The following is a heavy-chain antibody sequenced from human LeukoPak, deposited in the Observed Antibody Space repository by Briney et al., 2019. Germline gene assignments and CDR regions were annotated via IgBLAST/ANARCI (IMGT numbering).Heavy chain of an antibody. CDR1: GFSFDDYA. CDR2: ISGDGDGT. Sequence: GGSLRLSCAASGFSFDDYAMHWVRQVPGKGLEWVSLISGDGDGTYYADSVKGRFTISRDNSKNYLYLQMNSLGTDDSSFYHGATEGRWQKGGYRYYGVDVWGQGTTVTVSS. D-gene: IGHD5-24*01. J-gene: IGHJ6*02. V-gene: IGHV3-43*02. CDR3: ATEGRWQKGGYRYYGVDV.